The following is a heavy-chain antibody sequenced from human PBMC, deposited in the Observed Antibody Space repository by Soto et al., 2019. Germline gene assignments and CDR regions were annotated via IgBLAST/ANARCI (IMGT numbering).Heavy chain of an antibody. V-gene: IGHV4-31*03. CDR3: ARWPQLDPRFDY. CDR1: SGSISSGGYY. CDR2: IYYSGIT. J-gene: IGHJ4*02. D-gene: IGHD1-1*01. Sequence: QVQLQESGPGLVKPSQTLSLTCTVSSGSISSGGYYWSWIRQHPGKGLEWIGYIYYSGITYYNPSLESRVTISVDPSKNQFSLKLSSVTAADTAVYYCARWPQLDPRFDYWGQGTLVTVSS.